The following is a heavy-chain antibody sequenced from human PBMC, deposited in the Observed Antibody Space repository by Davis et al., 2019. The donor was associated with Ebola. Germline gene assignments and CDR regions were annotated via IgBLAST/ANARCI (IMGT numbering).Heavy chain of an antibody. CDR2: IFYSGST. J-gene: IGHJ4*02. Sequence: MPSETLSLTCTVSGGSISSSSYYWGWIRQPPGKGLEWIGSIFYSGSTYYNPSLKSRVTISVDTSKNQFSLKLSSVTAADTAVYYCAKGGSYTMIVVVIEEEFDYWGQGTLVTVSS. D-gene: IGHD3-22*01. CDR3: AKGGSYTMIVVVIEEEFDY. V-gene: IGHV4-39*01. CDR1: GGSISSSSYY.